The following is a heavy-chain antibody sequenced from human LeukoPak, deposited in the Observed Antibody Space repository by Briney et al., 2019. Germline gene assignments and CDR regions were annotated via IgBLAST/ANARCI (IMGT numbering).Heavy chain of an antibody. CDR2: IYHSGST. V-gene: IGHV4-30-2*01. D-gene: IGHD3-22*01. Sequence: KSSQTLSLTCTVSGGSISSGGYYWSWIRQPPGKGLEWIGYIYHSGSTYYNPSLKSRVTISVDRSKNQFSLKLSSVTAADTAVYYCARDVGNYYDSSGYRDYWGQGTLVTVSS. J-gene: IGHJ4*02. CDR1: GGSISSGGYY. CDR3: ARDVGNYYDSSGYRDY.